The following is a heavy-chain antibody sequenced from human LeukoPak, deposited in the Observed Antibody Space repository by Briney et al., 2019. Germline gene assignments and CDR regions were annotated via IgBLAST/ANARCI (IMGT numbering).Heavy chain of an antibody. Sequence: ASVKVSCKASGGTFSSYTINWVRQAPGQGLEWMGGIIPIFGTANYAQKFQGRVTITTDKSTSTTYMELSSLRAEDTAVYYCAKPARTDYADYWGQGTLVTVSS. CDR3: AKPARTDYADY. J-gene: IGHJ4*02. V-gene: IGHV1-69*05. D-gene: IGHD1-14*01. CDR1: GGTFSSYT. CDR2: IIPIFGTA.